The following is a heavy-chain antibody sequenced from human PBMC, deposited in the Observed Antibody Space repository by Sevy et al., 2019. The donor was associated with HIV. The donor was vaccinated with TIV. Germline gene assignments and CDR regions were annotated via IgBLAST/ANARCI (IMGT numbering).Heavy chain of an antibody. D-gene: IGHD3-10*01. V-gene: IGHV3-33*01. Sequence: GGSLRLSCAASGFTFSSYGMHWVRQAPGKGLEWVALIWYDGSNKYYADSVKGRFTISRDNSKNTLYLQMNSLRAEDTAVYYCARDKLPPVMVTMVRGALSYYFDYWGQGTLVTVSS. CDR1: GFTFSSYG. J-gene: IGHJ4*02. CDR3: ARDKLPPVMVTMVRGALSYYFDY. CDR2: IWYDGSNK.